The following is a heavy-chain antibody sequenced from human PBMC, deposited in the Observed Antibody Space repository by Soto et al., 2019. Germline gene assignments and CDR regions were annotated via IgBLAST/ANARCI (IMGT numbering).Heavy chain of an antibody. Sequence: VSVKVSCMASGYTFTSYCIRWVRQAPGKGLAWMGWISAYKGNNNYEQKLQGRVTMTTVTSTSTAYMELSSLRSDDTAVYYCARNFDYWGQGTLVTVSS. V-gene: IGHV1-18*04. CDR2: ISAYKGNN. J-gene: IGHJ4*02. CDR1: GYTFTSYC. CDR3: ARNFDY.